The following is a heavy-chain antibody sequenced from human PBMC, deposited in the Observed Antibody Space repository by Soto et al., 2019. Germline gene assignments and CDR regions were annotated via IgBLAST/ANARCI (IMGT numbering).Heavy chain of an antibody. CDR3: ASHGRQLVDYYYGMDV. Sequence: QVQLVQSGAEVKKPGSSVKVSCKASGGTFSSYAISWVRQAPGQGLEWMGGIIPIFGTANYAQKSQGRVTITADESTSTAYMELSSLRSEDTAVYYCASHGRQLVDYYYGMDVWGQGTTVTVSS. J-gene: IGHJ6*02. V-gene: IGHV1-69*12. D-gene: IGHD6-6*01. CDR2: IIPIFGTA. CDR1: GGTFSSYA.